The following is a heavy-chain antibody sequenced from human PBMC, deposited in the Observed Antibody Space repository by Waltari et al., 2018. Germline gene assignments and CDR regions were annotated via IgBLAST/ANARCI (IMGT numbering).Heavy chain of an antibody. J-gene: IGHJ6*03. D-gene: IGHD3-3*01. Sequence: QVQLQQWGAGLLKPSETLSLTCDVSGGSLSGYHWTWIRQPPGKGLEWIGEINDSGRTTYIPSLESRVTVSIDTANNQFSLRVRSVTAADTAVYYCARVFGYYYYYMDVWGKGTTVTISS. CDR2: INDSGRT. CDR3: ARVFGYYYYYMDV. CDR1: GGSLSGYH. V-gene: IGHV4-34*02.